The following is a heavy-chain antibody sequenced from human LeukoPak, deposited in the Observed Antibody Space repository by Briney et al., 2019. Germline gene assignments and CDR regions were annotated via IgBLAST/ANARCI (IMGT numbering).Heavy chain of an antibody. J-gene: IGHJ4*02. Sequence: GGSLRLSCAASGFTFSSYGMHWVRQAPGKGLEWGAVISYDGSNKYYADSVKGRFTISRDNSKNTLYLQMNSLRAEDTAVYYCAKDAYSGSYDYWGQGTLVTVSS. V-gene: IGHV3-30*18. CDR2: ISYDGSNK. CDR3: AKDAYSGSYDY. D-gene: IGHD1-26*01. CDR1: GFTFSSYG.